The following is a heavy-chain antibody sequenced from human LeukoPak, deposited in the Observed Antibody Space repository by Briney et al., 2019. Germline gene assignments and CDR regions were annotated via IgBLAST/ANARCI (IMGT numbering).Heavy chain of an antibody. CDR1: GFTFSSYE. V-gene: IGHV3-48*03. CDR3: ARGYSSGWYSGFDY. D-gene: IGHD6-19*01. Sequence: GGSLRLSCAASGFTFSSYEMNWVRQAPGKGLKWVSYISSSGITIYYADSVKGRFTISRDNAKNSLYLQMNSLRAEDTAVYYCARGYSSGWYSGFDYWGQGTLVTVSS. CDR2: ISSSGITI. J-gene: IGHJ4*02.